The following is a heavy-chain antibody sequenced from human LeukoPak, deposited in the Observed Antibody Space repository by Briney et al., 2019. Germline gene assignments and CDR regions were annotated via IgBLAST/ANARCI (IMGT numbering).Heavy chain of an antibody. CDR3: ARALRYDDSSGYYAY. Sequence: ASVKVSCKASGHTFTSHNMHWVRQAPGQGLEWMGIINPSGGTSYTQTFQGRVTMTRDTSISIVYMELSRLTLDDTAVYYCARALRYDDSSGYYAYWGQGTLVTVSS. CDR1: GHTFTSHN. V-gene: IGHV1-46*01. D-gene: IGHD3-22*01. J-gene: IGHJ4*01. CDR2: INPSGGT.